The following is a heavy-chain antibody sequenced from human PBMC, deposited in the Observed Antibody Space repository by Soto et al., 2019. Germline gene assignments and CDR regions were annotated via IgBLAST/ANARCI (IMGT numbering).Heavy chain of an antibody. D-gene: IGHD3-3*01. V-gene: IGHV3-7*01. CDR3: ARTFDFWSGYSNYYYYYMDV. CDR1: GFTFSSYW. CDR2: IKQDGSEK. Sequence: EVQLVESGGGLVQPGGSLRLSCAASGFTFSSYWMSWVRQAPGKGLEWVANIKQDGSEKYYVDSVKRRFTISRGNAKNSLYLQMNSLRAEDAAVYYCARTFDFWSGYSNYYYYYMDVWGKGTKVTVSS. J-gene: IGHJ6*03.